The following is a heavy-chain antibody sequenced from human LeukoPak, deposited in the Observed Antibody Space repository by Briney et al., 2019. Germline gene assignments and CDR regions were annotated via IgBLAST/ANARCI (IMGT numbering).Heavy chain of an antibody. Sequence: SETLSLTCTVSGGSISSSSYYWGCIRQPPGKGLEWIGSIYYSGSTYYNPSLKSRVTISVDTSKNQFSLKLSSVTAADTAVYYCAREGAVGVVVTPDAFDIWGQGTMVTVSS. D-gene: IGHD3-22*01. V-gene: IGHV4-39*07. CDR2: IYYSGST. J-gene: IGHJ3*02. CDR3: AREGAVGVVVTPDAFDI. CDR1: GGSISSSSYY.